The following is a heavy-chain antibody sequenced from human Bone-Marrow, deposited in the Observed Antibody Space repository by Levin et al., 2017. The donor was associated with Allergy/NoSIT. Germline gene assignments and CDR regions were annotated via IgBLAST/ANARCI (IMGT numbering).Heavy chain of an antibody. CDR2: INNDGSTT. J-gene: IGHJ6*02. Sequence: GESLKISCAASGFTFSTYWMHWVRQAPGKGLVWVSRINNDGSTTSYADSVQGRFTISRDNAKNTLFLQLNSLRAEDTALYYCARGGYCSGGRCYANDYGMDGWGQGTTVTVSS. V-gene: IGHV3-74*01. CDR3: ARGGYCSGGRCYANDYGMDG. CDR1: GFTFSTYW. D-gene: IGHD2-15*01.